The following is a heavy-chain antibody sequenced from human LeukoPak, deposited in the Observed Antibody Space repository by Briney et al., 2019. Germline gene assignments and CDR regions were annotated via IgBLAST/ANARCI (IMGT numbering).Heavy chain of an antibody. Sequence: GGSLKLSCAASGFTFSASAMHWVRQASGKGLEWVGRIRSKANSYATAYAASVKGRFTISRDDSKNTAYLQMNSLETEDTAVYYCTRPYYDILTGYSDYWGQGILVTVSS. D-gene: IGHD3-9*01. CDR2: IRSKANSYAT. CDR3: TRPYYDILTGYSDY. J-gene: IGHJ4*02. CDR1: GFTFSASA. V-gene: IGHV3-73*01.